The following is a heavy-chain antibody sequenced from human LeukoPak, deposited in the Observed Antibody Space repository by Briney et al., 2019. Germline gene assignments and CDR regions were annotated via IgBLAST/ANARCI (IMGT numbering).Heavy chain of an antibody. J-gene: IGHJ4*02. CDR1: GFTFGSYA. CDR2: ISYDGNNK. Sequence: GRSLRLSCAASGFTFGSYAMHWVRQAPGKGLEWVAVISYDGNNKDYEDSVKGRFTISRDNSKNRVHLHMNSLRTEDTAVYFCAKDRVGEGVAAIDYWGQGTLVTVSS. CDR3: AKDRVGEGVAAIDY. V-gene: IGHV3-30*18. D-gene: IGHD6-19*01.